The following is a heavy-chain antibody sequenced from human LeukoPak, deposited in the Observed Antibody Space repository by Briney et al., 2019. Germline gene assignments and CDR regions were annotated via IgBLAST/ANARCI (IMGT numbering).Heavy chain of an antibody. V-gene: IGHV4-39*01. J-gene: IGHJ4*02. D-gene: IGHD5-18*01. CDR1: GGSIISGSSY. CDR3: ARSDPEKWMDLWFSNYFDY. CDR2: IYYSGTT. Sequence: SETLSLTCTVSGGSIISGSSYWGWIRQPPGKGLEWIGSIYYSGTTYYNPSLKSRVIIPVDTSKNQFSLKLRSVTAADTAVYYCARSDPEKWMDLWFSNYFDYWGQGTLVTVSS.